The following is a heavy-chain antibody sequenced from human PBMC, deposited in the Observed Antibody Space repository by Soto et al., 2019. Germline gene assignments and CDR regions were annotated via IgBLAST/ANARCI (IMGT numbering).Heavy chain of an antibody. J-gene: IGHJ4*02. Sequence: QVQLQESGPGLVKPSETLSLTCTVSGGSISSYYWSWIRQPAGKGLEWIGRIYTSGSTNYNPSLKSRVTMSVDTSKNQFSLKLSSVTAADTAVYYCARGNSYYDSRGPQFDYWGKGTLVTVSS. V-gene: IGHV4-4*07. CDR1: GGSISSYY. D-gene: IGHD3-22*01. CDR2: IYTSGST. CDR3: ARGNSYYDSRGPQFDY.